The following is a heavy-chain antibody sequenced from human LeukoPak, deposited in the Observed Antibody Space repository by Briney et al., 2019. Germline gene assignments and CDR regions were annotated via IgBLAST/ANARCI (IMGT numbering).Heavy chain of an antibody. CDR1: GGSISSGGYS. Sequence: SETLSLTCAVSGGSISSGGYSWSWIRQPPGKGLEWIGYIYHSGSTYYNPSLKSRVTISVDRSKNQFSLKLSSVTAADTAVYYCARGRQTDYFDYWGQGTLVTVSS. CDR3: ARGRQTDYFDY. J-gene: IGHJ4*02. CDR2: IYHSGST. V-gene: IGHV4-30-2*01.